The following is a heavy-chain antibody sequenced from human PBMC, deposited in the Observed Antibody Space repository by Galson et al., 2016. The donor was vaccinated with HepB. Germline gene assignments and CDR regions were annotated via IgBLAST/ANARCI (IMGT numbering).Heavy chain of an antibody. Sequence: SLRLSCAASGFTFSNNWMHWVRQAPGMGLEWVSRINSDGSSTNYADSVKGRFTISRDNAKNTLFLQLNRLRAEDTAVYYCARAGFWSGHYNYWGQGTLVTVSS. V-gene: IGHV3-74*01. D-gene: IGHD3-3*01. J-gene: IGHJ4*02. CDR3: ARAGFWSGHYNY. CDR2: INSDGSST. CDR1: GFTFSNNW.